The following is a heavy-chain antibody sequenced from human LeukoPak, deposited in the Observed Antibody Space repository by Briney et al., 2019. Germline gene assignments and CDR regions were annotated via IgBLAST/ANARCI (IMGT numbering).Heavy chain of an antibody. J-gene: IGHJ4*02. V-gene: IGHV3-7*01. Sequence: GGSPRLSCAASRFTFSTYWMSWVRQAPGKGLEWVANIKQDGSEKYYVDSVKGRFTISRDNAKNSLYLQMNSLRAEDTAVYYCASTLKRDYWGQGTLVTVSS. CDR3: ASTLKRDY. CDR2: IKQDGSEK. D-gene: IGHD4/OR15-4a*01. CDR1: RFTFSTYW.